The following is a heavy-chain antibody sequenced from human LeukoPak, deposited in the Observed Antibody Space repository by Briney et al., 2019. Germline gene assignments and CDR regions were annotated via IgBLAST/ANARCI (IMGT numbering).Heavy chain of an antibody. Sequence: TGGSLRLSCAASGFSFSDYYMSWIRQAPGKGLEWVSYISSSGSTIYYADSVKGRFTISRDNAKNSLYLQMNSLRAEDTAVYYCAGGPVSYPYYYYMDVWGEGTTVTVSS. CDR1: GFSFSDYY. CDR3: AGGPVSYPYYYYMDV. V-gene: IGHV3-11*01. CDR2: ISSSGSTI. D-gene: IGHD1-26*01. J-gene: IGHJ6*03.